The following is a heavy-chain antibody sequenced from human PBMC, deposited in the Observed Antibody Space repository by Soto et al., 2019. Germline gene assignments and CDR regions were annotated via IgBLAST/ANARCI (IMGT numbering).Heavy chain of an antibody. CDR1: GGSISSGGYY. D-gene: IGHD6-19*01. CDR3: ARAPGIAVAGNWFDP. Sequence: SETLSLTCTVSGGSISSGGYYWSWIRQHPGKGLEWIGYIYYSGSTYYNPSLKSRVTISVDTSKNQFSLKPSSVTAADTAVYYCARAPGIAVAGNWFDPWGQGTLVTVSS. V-gene: IGHV4-31*03. J-gene: IGHJ5*02. CDR2: IYYSGST.